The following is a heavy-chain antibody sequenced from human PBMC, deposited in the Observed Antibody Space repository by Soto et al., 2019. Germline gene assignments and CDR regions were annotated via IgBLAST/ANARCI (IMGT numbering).Heavy chain of an antibody. Sequence: GGSLRLSCAASGFTFSSYWMSWVRQAPGKGLEWVANIKQDGSEKYYVDSVKGRFTISRDNAKNSLYLQMNSLRAEDTAVYYCARALRYGSGSYIFDPWGQGTLVTVSS. J-gene: IGHJ5*02. CDR3: ARALRYGSGSYIFDP. CDR2: IKQDGSEK. CDR1: GFTFSSYW. D-gene: IGHD3-10*01. V-gene: IGHV3-7*01.